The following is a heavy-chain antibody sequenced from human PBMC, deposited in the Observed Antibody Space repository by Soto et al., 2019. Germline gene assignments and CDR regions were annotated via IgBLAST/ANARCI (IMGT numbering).Heavy chain of an antibody. CDR1: GFTFSRNG. CDR3: ARDGYCGTDKCYSGRPDY. D-gene: IGHD2-15*01. CDR2: ISHAGTDP. V-gene: IGHV3-30*03. Sequence: QVRLEESGGGVVQPGRSLTLSCAGSGFTFSRNGIHWVRQPPETRLEWVAVISHAGTDPRYGDSVRGRFSISRDDSQNTVFLHMNSLRPDDTAGYFCARDGYCGTDKCYSGRPDYWGQGTRVTVSS. J-gene: IGHJ4*02.